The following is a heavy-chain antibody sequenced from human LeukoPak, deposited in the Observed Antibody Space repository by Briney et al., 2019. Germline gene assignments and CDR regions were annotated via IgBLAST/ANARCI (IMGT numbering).Heavy chain of an antibody. J-gene: IGHJ6*03. V-gene: IGHV3-48*04. D-gene: IGHD2-2*01. CDR1: GFTLTSYN. CDR3: ARGGTSSSFVMDV. Sequence: PGGSLRLSCAASGFTLTSYNMNWVRQAPGKGLEWVSYISRSDSATTYADSVKGRFTISRDNVKNSLYLQMNSLRAEDTAVYYCARGGTSSSFVMDVWGKGTSVTVSS. CDR2: ISRSDSAT.